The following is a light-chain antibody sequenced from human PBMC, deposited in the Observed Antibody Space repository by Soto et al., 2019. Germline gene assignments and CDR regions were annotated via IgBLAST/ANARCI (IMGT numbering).Light chain of an antibody. CDR2: DVS. CDR1: SSDVGGYNY. CDR3: SSYTSSSTLPSYV. V-gene: IGLV2-14*01. Sequence: QSALTQPASVSGSPGQSITISCTGTSSDVGGYNYVSWYQQHPGKAPKLMIYDVSNRPSGVSNRFSGSKSGNTASLTISGLQAEDEADYYCSSYTSSSTLPSYVFGTGTEVTVL. J-gene: IGLJ1*01.